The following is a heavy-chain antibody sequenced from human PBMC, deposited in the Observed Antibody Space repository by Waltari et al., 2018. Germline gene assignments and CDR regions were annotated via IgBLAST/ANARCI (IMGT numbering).Heavy chain of an antibody. Sequence: QVQLQESGPGLVTPSETLSLPCTVYGGSISSYYCSCIRQPPGKGLEWIGYIYYSGSTNYNPSLKSRVTISVDTSKNQFSLKLSSVTAADTAVYYCARDGGGSYLSYFDYWGQGTLVTVSS. J-gene: IGHJ4*02. CDR3: ARDGGGSYLSYFDY. D-gene: IGHD1-26*01. CDR1: GGSISSYY. CDR2: IYYSGST. V-gene: IGHV4-59*01.